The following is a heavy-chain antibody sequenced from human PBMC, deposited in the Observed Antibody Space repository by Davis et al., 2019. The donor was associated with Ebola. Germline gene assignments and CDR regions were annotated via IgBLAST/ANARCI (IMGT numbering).Heavy chain of an antibody. CDR1: GGSISSSNW. CDR2: IYYSGST. D-gene: IGHD3-22*01. CDR3: ARIFTYYYDSSGYFKTYYFDY. J-gene: IGHJ4*02. Sequence: SETLSLTCTVSGGSISSSNWWSWVRQPPGKGLEWIGSIYYSGSTYYNPSLKSRVTISVDTSKNQFSLKLSSVTAADTAVYYCARIFTYYYDSSGYFKTYYFDYWGQGTLVTVSS. V-gene: IGHV4-39*01.